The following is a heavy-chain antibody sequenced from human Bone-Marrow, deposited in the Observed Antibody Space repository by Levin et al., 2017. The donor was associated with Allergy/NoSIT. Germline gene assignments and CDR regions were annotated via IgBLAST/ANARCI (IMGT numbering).Heavy chain of an antibody. D-gene: IGHD4-17*01. Sequence: SQTLSLPCTVSGGSIRSSSYYWGWIRQPPGKGLEWLGSIYYSGSTYYNPSLKSRVTISVDTSKNHFSLKLSSVTAADTAVYYCASLYGDYVRFDYWGQGTLVTVSS. V-gene: IGHV4-39*02. CDR1: GGSIRSSSYY. J-gene: IGHJ4*02. CDR3: ASLYGDYVRFDY. CDR2: IYYSGST.